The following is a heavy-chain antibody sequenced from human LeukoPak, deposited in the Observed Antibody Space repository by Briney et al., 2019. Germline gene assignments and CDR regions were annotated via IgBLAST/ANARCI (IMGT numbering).Heavy chain of an antibody. V-gene: IGHV4-59*01. D-gene: IGHD2-15*01. Sequence: SETLSLTCTVSGGSISSYYWSWIRQPPGKGLEWIGYIFYSGSTNYNPSLKSRVTISVDTSKNQFSLKLSSVTAADTAVYYCARILECSGGSCYSGYYYYYMDVWGKGTTVTVSS. CDR2: IFYSGST. J-gene: IGHJ6*03. CDR3: ARILECSGGSCYSGYYYYYMDV. CDR1: GGSISSYY.